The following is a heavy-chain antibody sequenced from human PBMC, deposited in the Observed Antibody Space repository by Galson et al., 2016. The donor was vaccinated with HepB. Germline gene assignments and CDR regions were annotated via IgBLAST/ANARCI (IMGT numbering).Heavy chain of an antibody. V-gene: IGHV4-59*01. D-gene: IGHD6-19*01. Sequence: SETLSLTCTVSGASISGYSLSWIRQPPGKGLEWIGYICYSGRTNYNPSLKSRVTISVDTSKNQFSLKLSSVTAADTAVYYCARDDSGGWYGFHYGMDVWGQGTTVTVSS. CDR1: GASISGYS. J-gene: IGHJ6*02. CDR3: ARDDSGGWYGFHYGMDV. CDR2: ICYSGRT.